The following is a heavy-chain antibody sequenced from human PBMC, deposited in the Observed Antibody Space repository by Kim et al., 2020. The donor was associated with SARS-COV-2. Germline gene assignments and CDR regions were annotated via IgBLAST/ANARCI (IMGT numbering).Heavy chain of an antibody. CDR1: GFAFSNYW. V-gene: IGHV3-7*05. D-gene: IGHD4-17*01. J-gene: IGHJ4*02. CDR3: TTGTTY. CDR2: MNQHGSVK. Sequence: GGSLRLSCAASGFAFSNYWMNWVCQAPGKGLEWVANMNQHGSVKRYVDSVKGRFTISRDNAKNSLYLQMDTLGAEDTALYYCTTGTTYWGQGTLVTVPS.